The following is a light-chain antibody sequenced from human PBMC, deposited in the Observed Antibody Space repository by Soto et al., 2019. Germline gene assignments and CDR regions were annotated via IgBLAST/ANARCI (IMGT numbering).Light chain of an antibody. CDR2: EGS. CDR1: SSDVGSYNL. Sequence: QSALTQPASVSGSPGQSITIFCTGTSSDVGSYNLVSWYQQHPGKAPKLMIYEGSKRSSGVSNRFSGSKSGNTASLTISGLQAEDEADYYCCSYAGSSTWVFGGGTKVTVL. CDR3: CSYAGSSTWV. J-gene: IGLJ3*02. V-gene: IGLV2-23*01.